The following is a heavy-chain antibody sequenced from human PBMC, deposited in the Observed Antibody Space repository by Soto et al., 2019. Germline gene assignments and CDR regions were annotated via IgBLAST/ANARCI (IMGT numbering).Heavy chain of an antibody. V-gene: IGHV3-30*18. CDR2: ISYDGSHK. Sequence: QVQLVESGGGVVQPGRSLRLSCAASGFTFSSYGMHWVRQAPGKGLEWVAVISYDGSHKYYADSVKGRFSSSRDNSKNTLYLQMNSLRAEETAVYYCAKERARVAAYFDYWGQGTLVTVSS. CDR1: GFTFSSYG. CDR3: AKERARVAAYFDY. D-gene: IGHD2-15*01. J-gene: IGHJ4*02.